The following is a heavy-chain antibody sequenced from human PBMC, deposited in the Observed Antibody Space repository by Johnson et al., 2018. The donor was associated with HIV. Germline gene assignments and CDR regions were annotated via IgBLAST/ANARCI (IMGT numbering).Heavy chain of an antibody. J-gene: IGHJ3*02. D-gene: IGHD2-2*02. V-gene: IGHV3-53*01. Sequence: EVQLVESGGGLIQPGGSLRLSCAASGFTVSSNYMSWVRQAPGKGLEWVSVIYSGGSTYYADAVKGRFTISREHSKNTLYLQMNSLRAEDTAVYYCARVGGLYCSSTSCYKGDAFDIWGQGTMVTVSS. CDR3: ARVGGLYCSSTSCYKGDAFDI. CDR2: IYSGGST. CDR1: GFTVSSNY.